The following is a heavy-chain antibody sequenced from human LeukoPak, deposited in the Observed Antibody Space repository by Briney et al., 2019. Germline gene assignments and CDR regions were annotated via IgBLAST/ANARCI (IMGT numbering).Heavy chain of an antibody. J-gene: IGHJ4*02. CDR3: AKVMGVADYY. CDR2: ISYDGSNK. V-gene: IGHV3-30*18. Sequence: GGSLRLSCAASGFTFSSYGMHWVRQAPGKGLEWVAVISYDGSNKYYADSVKGRFTISRDNSKNTLYLQMNSLRAEDTAVYYCAKVMGVADYYWGQGTLVTVSS. D-gene: IGHD6-19*01. CDR1: GFTFSSYG.